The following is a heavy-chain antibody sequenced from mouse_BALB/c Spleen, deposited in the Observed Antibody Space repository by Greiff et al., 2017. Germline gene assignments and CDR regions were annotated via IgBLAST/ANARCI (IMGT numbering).Heavy chain of an antibody. CDR2: INPYNGDT. Sequence: VQLKESGPELVKPGASVKISCKASGYSFTGYFMNWVMQSHGKSLEWIGRINPYNGDTFYNQKFKGKATLTVDKSSSTAHMELRSLASEDSAVYYCARTDYDWNAMDYWGQGTSVTVSS. V-gene: IGHV1-20*02. CDR3: ARTDYDWNAMDY. J-gene: IGHJ4*01. D-gene: IGHD2-4*01. CDR1: GYSFTGYF.